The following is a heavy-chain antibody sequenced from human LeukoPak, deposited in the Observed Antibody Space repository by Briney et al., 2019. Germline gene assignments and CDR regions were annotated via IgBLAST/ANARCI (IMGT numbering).Heavy chain of an antibody. V-gene: IGHV3-30-3*01. CDR3: AREGQGAFDM. CDR2: ISYDGSNK. J-gene: IGHJ3*02. Sequence: GGSLRLSYAASGFTFSSYAMSWVRQAPGKGLEWVAVISYDGSNKYYADSVKGRFTISRDNSKYTLYLQMNSLRVEDTAVYYCAREGQGAFDMWGQGTMVTVSS. CDR1: GFTFSSYA.